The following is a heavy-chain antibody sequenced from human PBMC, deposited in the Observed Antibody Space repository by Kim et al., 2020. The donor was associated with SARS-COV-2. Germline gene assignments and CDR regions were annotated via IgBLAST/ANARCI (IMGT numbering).Heavy chain of an antibody. V-gene: IGHV3-48*02. D-gene: IGHD3-22*01. J-gene: IGHJ4*02. CDR2: ISSSSSTI. CDR3: ARDRVGYDSSGYYYSYYYAY. CDR1: GFTFSSYS. Sequence: GGSLRLSCAASGFTFSSYSMNWVRQAPGKGLEWVSYISSSSSTIYYADSVKGRFTISRDNAKNSLYLQMNSLRDEDTAVYYCARDRVGYDSSGYYYSYYYAYWGQGTLVTVSS.